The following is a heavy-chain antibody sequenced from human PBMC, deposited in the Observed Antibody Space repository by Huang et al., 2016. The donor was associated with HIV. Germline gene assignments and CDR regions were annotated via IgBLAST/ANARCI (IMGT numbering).Heavy chain of an antibody. CDR3: ARDWSFGSSTSPAD. V-gene: IGHV1-2*02. J-gene: IGHJ4*02. Sequence: QVQLVPSGAEVKNPGASVRVSCKASGYTFTDSNTHWVRQAPGQGLAGMGWINPHRGGTIYAQRFQGRVNMPRDTTISTVNIVLRRIQSDDTAVYFCARDWSFGSSTSPADWGQGTLVTVSS. CDR2: INPHRGGT. CDR1: GYTFTDSN. D-gene: IGHD6-6*01.